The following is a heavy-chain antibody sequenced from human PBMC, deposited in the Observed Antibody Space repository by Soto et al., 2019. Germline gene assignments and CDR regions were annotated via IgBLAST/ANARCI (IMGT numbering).Heavy chain of an antibody. D-gene: IGHD1-1*01. V-gene: IGHV1-69*01. CDR2: IIPIFDAT. CDR1: GGTFSRHS. Sequence: QVQMVQSGAEVKKPGSSARVSCKVSGGTFSRHSISWVRQAPGQGLEWMGGIIPIFDATQYAQKFQGRLTITADESTTTFHMDLSGLRPEDTAIYYCVRDLTSVMESWGHGILDTVA. J-gene: IGHJ4*01. CDR3: VRDLTSVMES.